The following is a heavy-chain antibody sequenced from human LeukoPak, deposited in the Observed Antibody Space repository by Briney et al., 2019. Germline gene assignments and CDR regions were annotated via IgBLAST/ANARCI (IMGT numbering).Heavy chain of an antibody. Sequence: GGSLRLSCAASGFTFSYYAMAWVRQAPGKGLEWVSTISGRDSNTYYADSVKGRFTISRDDSKDTLHLQMNSLKAEDTAVYYCAKVQTDVPAASYYYYFGLDVWSQGTMVTVSS. V-gene: IGHV3-23*01. CDR2: ISGRDSNT. CDR3: AKVQTDVPAASYYYYFGLDV. D-gene: IGHD2-2*01. J-gene: IGHJ6*02. CDR1: GFTFSYYA.